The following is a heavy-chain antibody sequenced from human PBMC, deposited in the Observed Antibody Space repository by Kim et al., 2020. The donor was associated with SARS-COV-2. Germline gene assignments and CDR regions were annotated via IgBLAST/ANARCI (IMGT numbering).Heavy chain of an antibody. J-gene: IGHJ4*02. CDR3: AKDHGSGWLFDC. D-gene: IGHD6-19*01. V-gene: IGHV3-30*18. CDR2: ISTDGSTE. Sequence: GGSLRLSCAASGFTFNNFGMQWVRQAPGKGLEWVALISTDGSTEYYADSVRGRFTISRDNSKNMLYLQMNSLRIEDTAVYYCAKDHGSGWLFDCWRQGTLVTVSS. CDR1: GFTFNNFG.